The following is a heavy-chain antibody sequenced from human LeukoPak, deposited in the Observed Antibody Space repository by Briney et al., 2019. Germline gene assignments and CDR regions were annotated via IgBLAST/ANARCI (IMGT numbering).Heavy chain of an antibody. D-gene: IGHD3-10*01. CDR3: ARDRGEAYSSPLDY. Sequence: GGSLRLSCAASGFTFSNAWMNWVHQAPGKGLEWVGRIKSKTDGGTTDYAAPVKGRFTISRDNSKNTLNLQMNSLRVEDTAVYYCARDRGEAYSSPLDYWGQGILVTVSS. J-gene: IGHJ4*02. CDR2: IKSKTDGGTT. V-gene: IGHV3-15*07. CDR1: GFTFSNAW.